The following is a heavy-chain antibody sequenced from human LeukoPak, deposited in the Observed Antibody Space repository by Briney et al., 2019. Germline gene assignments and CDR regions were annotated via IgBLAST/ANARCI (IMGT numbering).Heavy chain of an antibody. CDR3: ATGYYYDSSGMFDY. V-gene: IGHV4-59*01. J-gene: IGHJ4*02. CDR2: IYYSGST. D-gene: IGHD3-22*01. Sequence: TSETLSLTCTVSGGSITSYYWSWIRQPPGKGLEWIAYIYYSGSTNYNPSLKSRVTISVDTSKSQFSLNLSSVTAADTAVYYCATGYYYDSSGMFDYWGQGILVTVSS. CDR1: GGSITSYY.